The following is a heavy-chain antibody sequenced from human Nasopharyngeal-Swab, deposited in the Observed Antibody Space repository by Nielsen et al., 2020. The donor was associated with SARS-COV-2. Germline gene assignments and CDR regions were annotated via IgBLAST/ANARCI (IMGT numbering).Heavy chain of an antibody. J-gene: IGHJ6*02. CDR2: ISYDGNNK. Sequence: GESLKISCAASGFTFSSYGMHWVRQAPGKGLEWVAVISYDGNNKYHADSVKGRFTISRDNSKNTLYLQMNSLRAEDTAVYYCAKDRGGSSWTLTYYYGMDVWGQGTTVTVSS. CDR3: AKDRGGSSWTLTYYYGMDV. CDR1: GFTFSSYG. D-gene: IGHD6-13*01. V-gene: IGHV3-30*18.